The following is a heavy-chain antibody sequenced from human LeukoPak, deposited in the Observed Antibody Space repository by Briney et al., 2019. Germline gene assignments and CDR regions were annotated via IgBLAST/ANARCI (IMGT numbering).Heavy chain of an antibody. D-gene: IGHD3-9*01. V-gene: IGHV3-23*01. CDR1: GFIFSTYA. Sequence: GGSLRLSCAASGFIFSTYAMSWVRQAPGKGLNWVSAINGRGVRTYYADSVKGRFTISRDNSKNTLYLQMNSLRAEDTAVYYCATEGGLTGRGDCWGQGTLVTVSP. J-gene: IGHJ4*02. CDR3: ATEGGLTGRGDC. CDR2: INGRGVRT.